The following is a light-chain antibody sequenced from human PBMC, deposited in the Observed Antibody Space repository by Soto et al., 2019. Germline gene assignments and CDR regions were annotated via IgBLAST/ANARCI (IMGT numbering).Light chain of an antibody. Sequence: QPVLTQPASVSGSPGQSITISCTGTSSDTAGYNYVSWYQQHPGKAPKLMIYEVSNRPSGASNRFSGSQSGNTASLTISGLQAEDGANYYCSSYTTSNTPLYVFGTGTKVTVL. CDR1: SSDTAGYNY. J-gene: IGLJ1*01. CDR2: EVS. CDR3: SSYTTSNTPLYV. V-gene: IGLV2-14*01.